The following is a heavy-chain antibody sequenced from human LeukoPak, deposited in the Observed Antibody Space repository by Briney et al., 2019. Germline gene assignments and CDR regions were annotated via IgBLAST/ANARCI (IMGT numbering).Heavy chain of an antibody. V-gene: IGHV4-59*01. Sequence: LETLSLTCTVSGGSINSYYWSWIRQPPGKGLEWIGYVYYNGNINYNPSFKSRVTISVDTSKNQFSLKLSSVTAADTAVYYCARDGGSSWSHQYGLDVWGQGTTVTVSS. CDR2: VYYNGNI. CDR1: GGSINSYY. J-gene: IGHJ6*02. D-gene: IGHD6-13*01. CDR3: ARDGGSSWSHQYGLDV.